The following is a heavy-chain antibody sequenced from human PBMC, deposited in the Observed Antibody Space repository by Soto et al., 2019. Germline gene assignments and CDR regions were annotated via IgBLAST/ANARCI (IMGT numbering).Heavy chain of an antibody. CDR1: GFTFSTYG. D-gene: IGHD2-15*01. CDR3: VKDQRSCSGGSCYTFDS. V-gene: IGHV3-30*18. J-gene: IGHJ4*02. Sequence: QVQLVESGGGVVQPGRSLRLSCAASGFTFSTYGMHWVRQAPGKGLEWVAVISDDGRKTYYVDSVKGRFTISRDNPKNTPFLQMNTLRPADTAVYYCVKDQRSCSGGSCYTFDSWGQGTPVTVSS. CDR2: ISDDGRKT.